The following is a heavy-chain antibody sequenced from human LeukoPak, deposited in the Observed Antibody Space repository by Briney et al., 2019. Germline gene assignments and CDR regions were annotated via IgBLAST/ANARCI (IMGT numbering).Heavy chain of an antibody. D-gene: IGHD3-9*01. CDR3: ARGGSAYFDWLFHFDY. V-gene: IGHV7-4-1*02. Sequence: ASVKVSCKASGYTFSSYAMNWVRQAPGQGLEWMGWINTNTGNPTYAQGFTGRFVFSLDTSVSTAYLQISSLKAEDTAVYYCARGGSAYFDWLFHFDYWGQGTLVTASS. CDR2: INTNTGNP. CDR1: GYTFSSYA. J-gene: IGHJ4*02.